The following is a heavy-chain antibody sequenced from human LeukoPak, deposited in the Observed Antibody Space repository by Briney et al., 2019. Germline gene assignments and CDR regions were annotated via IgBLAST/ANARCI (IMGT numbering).Heavy chain of an antibody. V-gene: IGHV3-21*01. J-gene: IGHJ1*01. Sequence: GGSLRLSCAASGFTFSSYTMNWGRQAAGRGLEWDSCISYSSNYIYYAHSVKGRFTISRDNTKNSLYLQMNSLRAEDTAVYYCARERGSGWGGGIQHWGQGTLVTVSS. CDR2: ISYSSNYI. CDR3: ARERGSGWGGGIQH. CDR1: GFTFSSYT. D-gene: IGHD6-19*01.